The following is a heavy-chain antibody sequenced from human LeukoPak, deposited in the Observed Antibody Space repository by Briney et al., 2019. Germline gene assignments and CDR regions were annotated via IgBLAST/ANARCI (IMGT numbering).Heavy chain of an antibody. J-gene: IGHJ6*02. CDR2: IYYSRST. CDR3: ARGSPLAYYDFWSGYYGGMDV. CDR1: GGSISSGDYY. D-gene: IGHD3-3*01. V-gene: IGHV4-30-4*01. Sequence: PSQTLSLTCTVSGGSISSGDYYWSWIRQPPGKGLEGIGYIYYSRSTYYNPSLKSRVTISVDTSKNQFSLKLSSVTAADTAVCYCARGSPLAYYDFWSGYYGGMDVWGQGTTVTVSS.